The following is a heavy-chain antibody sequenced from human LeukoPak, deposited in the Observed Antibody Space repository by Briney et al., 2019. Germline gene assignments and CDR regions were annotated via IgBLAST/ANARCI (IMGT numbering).Heavy chain of an antibody. D-gene: IGHD2/OR15-2a*01. CDR3: AKDLGVGAYLLFDYITSGLDS. V-gene: IGHV3-30*18. CDR1: GFSFSSYG. Sequence: QPGGSLRLSCAASGFSFSSYGMHWVRQAPGKGLEWVAVILYDGSNEYFADSVKGRFTVSRDNSKNTLYLQMNSLRPEDTAVYYCAKDLGVGAYLLFDYITSGLDSWGQGTLVTVSS. CDR2: ILYDGSNE. J-gene: IGHJ4*02.